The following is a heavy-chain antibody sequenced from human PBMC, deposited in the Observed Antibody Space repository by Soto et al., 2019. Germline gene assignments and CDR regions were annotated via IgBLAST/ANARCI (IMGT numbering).Heavy chain of an antibody. D-gene: IGHD3-16*01. V-gene: IGHV1-18*04. Sequence: AASVKVSCKASGYTFTSYYMHWVRQAPGQGLEWMGWISAYNGNTNYAQKLQGRVTMTTDTSTSTAYMELRSLRSDDTAVYYCARDWGYARQYYYYGMDVWGQGTTVTVSS. J-gene: IGHJ6*02. CDR2: ISAYNGNT. CDR3: ARDWGYARQYYYYGMDV. CDR1: GYTFTSYY.